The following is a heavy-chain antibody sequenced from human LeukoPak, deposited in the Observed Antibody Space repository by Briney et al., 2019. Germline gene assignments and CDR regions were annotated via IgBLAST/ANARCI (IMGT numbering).Heavy chain of an antibody. Sequence: PGGSLRLSCAASGFTFSSYSMNWVRQAPGKGLEWVSSISSSSSYIYYADSVKGRFTISRDNAKNSLYLQMNSLRAEDTAVYYCARFGVNYYHYGMDVWGQGTTVTVSS. V-gene: IGHV3-21*01. D-gene: IGHD3-3*01. J-gene: IGHJ6*02. CDR3: ARFGVNYYHYGMDV. CDR2: ISSSSSYI. CDR1: GFTFSSYS.